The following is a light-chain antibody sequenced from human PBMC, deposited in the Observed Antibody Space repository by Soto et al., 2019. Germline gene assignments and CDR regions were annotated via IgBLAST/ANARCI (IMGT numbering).Light chain of an antibody. CDR1: NSNIGSNS. Sequence: QSVLTQPPSASGAPGQRVTISCSGSNSNIGSNSVNWYQQLPGTAPKPLIYSNNQRPSGVPDRFSGSKSGTSASLAISGLQSEDEADYYCAAWDDSLIAFGVFGGGTKVTVL. V-gene: IGLV1-44*01. CDR2: SNN. J-gene: IGLJ3*02. CDR3: AAWDDSLIAFGV.